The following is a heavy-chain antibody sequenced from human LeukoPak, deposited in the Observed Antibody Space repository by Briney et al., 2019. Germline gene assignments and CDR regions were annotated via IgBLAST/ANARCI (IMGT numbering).Heavy chain of an antibody. V-gene: IGHV3-23*01. CDR2: ISGSGGST. CDR3: AQQWLVLGAFDI. D-gene: IGHD6-19*01. Sequence: PGKSLRLSCAASGFTFSSYAMSWVRRAPGKGLEWVSAISGSGGSTYYADSVKGRFTISRDNSKNTLYLQMNSLRAEDTAVYYCAQQWLVLGAFDIWGQGTMVTVSS. J-gene: IGHJ3*02. CDR1: GFTFSSYA.